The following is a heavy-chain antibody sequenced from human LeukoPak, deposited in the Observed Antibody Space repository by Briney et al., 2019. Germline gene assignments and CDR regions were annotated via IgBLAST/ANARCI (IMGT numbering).Heavy chain of an antibody. J-gene: IGHJ4*02. CDR1: GGSISSGGYY. CDR2: IYYSGST. Sequence: SETLSLTCTVSGGSISSGGYYRSWIRQHPGKGLEWIGYIYYSGSTYYNPSLKSRVTISVDTSKNQFSLKLSSVTAADTAVYYCARDNDYGGNSIDYWGQGTLVTVSS. V-gene: IGHV4-31*03. CDR3: ARDNDYGGNSIDY. D-gene: IGHD4-23*01.